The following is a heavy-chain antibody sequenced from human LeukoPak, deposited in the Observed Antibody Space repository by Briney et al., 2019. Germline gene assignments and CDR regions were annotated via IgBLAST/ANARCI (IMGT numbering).Heavy chain of an antibody. Sequence: SETLSLTCNVSGGSISNYHWSWIRQPPGKGLEWIGYIYYSGNTNYNPSLKSRVTISVDTSKNRFSLKLSSVTAADTAVYYCARQINRVYYFDYWGQGTLVTVSS. D-gene: IGHD2-8*01. CDR1: GGSISNYH. CDR3: ARQINRVYYFDY. CDR2: IYYSGNT. V-gene: IGHV4-59*08. J-gene: IGHJ4*02.